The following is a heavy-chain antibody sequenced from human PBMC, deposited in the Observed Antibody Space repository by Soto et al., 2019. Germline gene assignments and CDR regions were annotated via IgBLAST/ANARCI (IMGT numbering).Heavy chain of an antibody. CDR1: GGSISTYY. Sequence: PSETLSLTCTVSGGSISTYYCSWFRLPPGKGLEWIGYISYSGSTSYNPSLKSRVTISVDTSKNQFSLKLSSVTAADTAVYYCARGFADSSGYYFPAFDYWGQGTLVTVSS. CDR3: ARGFADSSGYYFPAFDY. D-gene: IGHD3-22*01. J-gene: IGHJ4*02. V-gene: IGHV4-59*01. CDR2: ISYSGST.